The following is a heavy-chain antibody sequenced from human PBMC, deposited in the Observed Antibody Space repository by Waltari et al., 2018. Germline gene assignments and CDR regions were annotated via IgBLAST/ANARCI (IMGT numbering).Heavy chain of an antibody. J-gene: IGHJ3*02. Sequence: QVQLVQSGAEVKKPGASVKVSCKASGYTFTGYYMHWVRQAPGQGLELMGRINPNSGGTNYAQKFQGRVTMTRDTSISTAYIELSRLRSDDTAVYYCASSYYYDSSGYWGLDAFDIWGQGTMVTVSS. D-gene: IGHD3-22*01. CDR1: GYTFTGYY. CDR2: INPNSGGT. V-gene: IGHV1-2*06. CDR3: ASSYYYDSSGYWGLDAFDI.